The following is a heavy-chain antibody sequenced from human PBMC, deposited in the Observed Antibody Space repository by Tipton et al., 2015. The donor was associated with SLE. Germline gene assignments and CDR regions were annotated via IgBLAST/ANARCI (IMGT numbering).Heavy chain of an antibody. CDR3: ARGDSSGQPYYFDY. CDR2: IYYSGST. CDR1: GGSLRSGGYY. J-gene: IGHJ4*02. V-gene: IGHV4-31*03. Sequence: TLSLTCTVSGGSLRSGGYYWSWIRQHPGKGLEWIGYIYYSGSTYYNPSLKSRVTISVDTSKNQFSLKLSSVAAADTAVYYCARGDSSGQPYYFDYWGQGTLVTVSS. D-gene: IGHD3-22*01.